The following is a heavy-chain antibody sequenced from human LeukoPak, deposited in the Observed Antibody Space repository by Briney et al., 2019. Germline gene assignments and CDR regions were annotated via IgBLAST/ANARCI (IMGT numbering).Heavy chain of an antibody. CDR1: GYTFTGYY. Sequence: ASVTVSCKASGYTFTGYYMHWLRQAPGQGLEWMGWINPNSGGTNYAQKFQGRVTMTRDTSISTAYMELSRLRSDDTAVYYCARERSKQQLVKLFDPWGQGTLVTVSS. D-gene: IGHD6-13*01. V-gene: IGHV1-2*02. J-gene: IGHJ5*02. CDR2: INPNSGGT. CDR3: ARERSKQQLVKLFDP.